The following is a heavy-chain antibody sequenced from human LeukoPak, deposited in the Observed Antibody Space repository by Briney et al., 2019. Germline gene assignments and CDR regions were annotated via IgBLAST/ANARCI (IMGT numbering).Heavy chain of an antibody. CDR1: GFTFRDYW. CDR3: AKDSSSGWYRTSGAFDI. D-gene: IGHD6-19*01. Sequence: GGSLRLSCAASGFTFRDYWMAWVRPAPGKGLEWVANIQHDGSEKYYVDSVKGRFTISRDNSKNTLYLQMNSLRAEDTAVYYCAKDSSSGWYRTSGAFDIWGQGTMVTVSS. CDR2: IQHDGSEK. J-gene: IGHJ3*02. V-gene: IGHV3-7*01.